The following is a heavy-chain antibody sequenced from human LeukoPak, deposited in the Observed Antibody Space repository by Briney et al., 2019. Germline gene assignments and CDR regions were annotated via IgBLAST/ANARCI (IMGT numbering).Heavy chain of an antibody. J-gene: IGHJ6*04. CDR3: ARGAADAAIPYGMDV. D-gene: IGHD5-18*01. CDR1: GGTFSSYA. V-gene: IGHV1-69*13. CDR2: IIPISGTA. Sequence: SVKVSCKASGGTFSSYAISWVRQAPGQGLEWMGGIIPISGTANYAQKFQGRVTITADESTSTAYMELSSLRSEDTAVYYCARGAADAAIPYGMDVWGKGTTVTVSS.